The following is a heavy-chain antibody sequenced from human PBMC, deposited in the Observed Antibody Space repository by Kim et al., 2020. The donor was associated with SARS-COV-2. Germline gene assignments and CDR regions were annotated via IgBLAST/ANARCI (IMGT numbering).Heavy chain of an antibody. D-gene: IGHD3-16*01. CDR2: IIPILGIA. CDR1: GGTFSSYT. J-gene: IGHJ6*02. Sequence: SVKVSCKASGGTFSSYTISWVRQAPGQGLEWMGRIIPILGIANYAQKFQGRVTITADKSTSTAYMELSSLRSEDTAVYYCASVVTRIMTHHYYYYGMDVWGQGTTVTVSS. CDR3: ASVVTRIMTHHYYYYGMDV. V-gene: IGHV1-69*02.